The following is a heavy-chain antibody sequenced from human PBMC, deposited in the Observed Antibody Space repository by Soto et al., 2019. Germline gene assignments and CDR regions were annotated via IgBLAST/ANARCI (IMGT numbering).Heavy chain of an antibody. Sequence: EVQLVETGGGLIQPGGSLRLSCAASGFTVSSNYMSWVRQAPGKGLEWVSVIYSGGSTYYADSVKGRFTISRDNPKNTLYLQMNSLRAEDTAVYYCARVTREYQPSPLGGNYGMDVWGQGTTVTVSS. CDR2: IYSGGST. CDR3: ARVTREYQPSPLGGNYGMDV. D-gene: IGHD2-2*01. CDR1: GFTVSSNY. J-gene: IGHJ6*02. V-gene: IGHV3-53*02.